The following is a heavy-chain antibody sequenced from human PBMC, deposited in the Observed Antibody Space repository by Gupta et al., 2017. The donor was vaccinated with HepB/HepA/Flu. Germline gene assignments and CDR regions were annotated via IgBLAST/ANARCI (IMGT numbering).Heavy chain of an antibody. D-gene: IGHD6-19*01. J-gene: IGHJ4*02. CDR1: GYTFSNYY. Sequence: QVQLVQSGAEVKKPGASVKVSCKASGYTFSNYYMHWVRQAPGQGLEWMGIINPGDGSTSYTQKGQGRVTMTRDTSTSTVYMELSRMTSEDTAVYYCARAGRSSGWYWTSYWGQGTLVTVSS. CDR2: INPGDGST. CDR3: ARAGRSSGWYWTSY. V-gene: IGHV1-46*01.